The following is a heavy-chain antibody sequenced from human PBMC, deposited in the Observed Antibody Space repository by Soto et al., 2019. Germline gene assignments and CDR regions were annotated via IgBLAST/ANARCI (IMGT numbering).Heavy chain of an antibody. CDR2: IYYSGRS. J-gene: IGHJ4*02. V-gene: IGHV4-30-4*01. Sequence: NPSETLSLTCTVSGGSISSGAYYWTWIRQPPGKGLEWIGYIYYSGRSYYSPSLKGRVTISLDTSQNQFSLKLSSATAADTAVYYCARVSKYSNDLWSVDYWGQGTPVTVSS. CDR1: GGSISSGAYY. D-gene: IGHD3-3*01. CDR3: ARVSKYSNDLWSVDY.